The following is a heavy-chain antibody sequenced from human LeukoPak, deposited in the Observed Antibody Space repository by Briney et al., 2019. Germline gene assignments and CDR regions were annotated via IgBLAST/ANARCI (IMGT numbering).Heavy chain of an antibody. V-gene: IGHV4-59*01. CDR1: GGSISSYY. Sequence: SETLSLTCTVSGGSISSYYWSWIRQPPGKGLEWIGYIYYGGSTNYNPSLKSRVTISVDTSKNQFSLKLSSVTAADTAVYYCARGYYDYVWGSYRIHFDYWGQGTLVTVSS. CDR3: ARGYYDYVWGSYRIHFDY. J-gene: IGHJ4*02. CDR2: IYYGGST. D-gene: IGHD3-16*02.